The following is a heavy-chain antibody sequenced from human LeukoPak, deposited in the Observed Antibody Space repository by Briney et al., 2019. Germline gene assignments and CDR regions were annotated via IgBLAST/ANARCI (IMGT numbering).Heavy chain of an antibody. CDR1: GYTFTSYA. CDR2: INAGNGNT. J-gene: IGHJ5*02. Sequence: ASVKVSCKASGYTFTSYAMHWVRQAPGQRFEWMGWINAGNGNTKYSQKFQGRVTITRDTSASTAYMELSSLRSEDTAVYYCARDLDSSSWFDPWGQGTLVTVSS. D-gene: IGHD6-13*01. CDR3: ARDLDSSSWFDP. V-gene: IGHV1-3*01.